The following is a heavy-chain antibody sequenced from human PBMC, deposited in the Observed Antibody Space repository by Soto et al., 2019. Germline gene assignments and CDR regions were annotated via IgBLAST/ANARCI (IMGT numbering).Heavy chain of an antibody. CDR2: IYYSGST. D-gene: IGHD6-19*01. V-gene: IGHV4-31*03. CDR1: GGSISSGGYY. J-gene: IGHJ4*02. Sequence: QVQLQESGPGLVKPSQTLSLTCTVSGGSISSGGYYWSWIRQHPGKGLEWIGYIYYSGSTYYNPSLKSRGTISVDTSKNQFALKLSSVTAADTAVYYCARGAKGAGRFDYWGQGTLVTVSS. CDR3: ARGAKGAGRFDY.